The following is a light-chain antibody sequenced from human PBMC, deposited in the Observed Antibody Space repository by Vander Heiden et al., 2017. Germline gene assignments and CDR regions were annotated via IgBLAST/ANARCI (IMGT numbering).Light chain of an antibody. CDR3: KSYDSSLSWV. CDR2: GNS. Sequence: QSVLTQPPSVSGAPGQRVTLSCTRRSSNIGPGHDVPLYHHLPVPAHTLLSDGNSNRASGGPNRFSGSKSGTSASLAITGLQAEDETDYYCKSYDSSLSWVFGGGTKLTVL. V-gene: IGLV1-40*01. CDR1: SSNIGPGHD. J-gene: IGLJ3*02.